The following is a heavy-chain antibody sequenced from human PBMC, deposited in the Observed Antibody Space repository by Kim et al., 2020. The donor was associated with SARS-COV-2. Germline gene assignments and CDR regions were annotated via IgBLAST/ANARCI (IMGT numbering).Heavy chain of an antibody. Sequence: GGSLRLSCAASGFTFSSYGMHWVRQAPGKGLEWVAVISYDGSNKYYADSVKGRFTISRDNSKNTLYLQMNSLRAEDTAVYYCAKDRGHYDFWSGYLTADPSLYYYYGMDVWGQGTTVTVSS. CDR1: GFTFSSYG. V-gene: IGHV3-30*18. D-gene: IGHD3-3*01. CDR2: ISYDGSNK. CDR3: AKDRGHYDFWSGYLTADPSLYYYYGMDV. J-gene: IGHJ6*02.